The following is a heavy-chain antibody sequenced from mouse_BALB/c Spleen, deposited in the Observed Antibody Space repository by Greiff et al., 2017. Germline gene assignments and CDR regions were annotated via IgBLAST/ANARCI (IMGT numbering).Heavy chain of an antibody. V-gene: IGHV1-87*01. CDR1: GYTFTSYW. Sequence: QVHVKQSGAELARPGASVKLSCKASGYTFTSYWMQWVKQRPGQGLEWIGAIYPGDGDTRYTQKFKGKATLTADKSSSTAYMQLSSLASEDSAVYYCARSGDGYLFAYWGQGTLVTVSA. D-gene: IGHD2-3*01. CDR2: IYPGDGDT. CDR3: ARSGDGYLFAY. J-gene: IGHJ3*01.